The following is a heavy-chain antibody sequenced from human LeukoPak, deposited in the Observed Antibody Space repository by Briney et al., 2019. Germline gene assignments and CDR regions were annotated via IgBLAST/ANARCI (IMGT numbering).Heavy chain of an antibody. Sequence: SETLSLTCTVSGAAISSGTYYWSWIRQPAGKGLEWIGRIFTSGNTDYNPSLKSRVFISIETSKNRFPLTLNSVTAADTAVYYCATASSKSLPNWGQGTLVTVSS. V-gene: IGHV4-61*02. CDR1: GAAISSGTYY. J-gene: IGHJ4*02. CDR2: IFTSGNT. CDR3: ATASSKSLPN. D-gene: IGHD5/OR15-5a*01.